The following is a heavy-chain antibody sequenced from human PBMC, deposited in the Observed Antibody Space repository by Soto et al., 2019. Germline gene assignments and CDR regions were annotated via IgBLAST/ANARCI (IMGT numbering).Heavy chain of an antibody. V-gene: IGHV1-8*01. CDR1: GYTFTSYD. D-gene: IGHD6-13*01. Sequence: QVQLVQSGAEVKKPGASVKVSCKASGYTFTSYDINWVRQATGQGLEWMGWMNPNSGNTGYAQKFQGRVTMTRNTSISTAYMELSSLRSEDTAVYYCASALAAAGRNYYSYYYMDVWGKGTTVTVSS. CDR3: ASALAAAGRNYYSYYYMDV. CDR2: MNPNSGNT. J-gene: IGHJ6*03.